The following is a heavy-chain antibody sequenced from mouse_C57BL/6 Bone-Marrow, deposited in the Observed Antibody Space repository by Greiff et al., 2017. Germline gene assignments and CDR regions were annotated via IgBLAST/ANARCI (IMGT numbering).Heavy chain of an antibody. CDR1: GYTFTRYG. D-gene: IGHD1-3*01. CDR3: ARKEWDYAMDY. CDR2: IYPRSGNT. V-gene: IGHV1-81*01. J-gene: IGHJ4*01. Sequence: QVQLQQSGAELARPGASVKLSCKASGYTFTRYGISWVKQRTGQGLEWIGEIYPRSGNTYYNEKFKGKATLTADKSSSTAYLGLRSLTSEDSAVYFCARKEWDYAMDYWGQGTSVTVSS.